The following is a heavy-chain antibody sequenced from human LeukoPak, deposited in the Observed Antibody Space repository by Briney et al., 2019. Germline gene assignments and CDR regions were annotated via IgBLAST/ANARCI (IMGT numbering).Heavy chain of an antibody. J-gene: IGHJ3*02. Sequence: SETLSLTCTVSGGSISSSSYYWGWIRPPPGKGLEWIGIIYYSGSTYYNPSLKSRVTISVDTSRNQFSLKLSSVTAADTAVYYCARDPLLWFGEGDAFDIWGQGTMVTVSS. CDR3: ARDPLLWFGEGDAFDI. CDR2: IYYSGST. D-gene: IGHD3-10*01. CDR1: GGSISSSSYY. V-gene: IGHV4-39*02.